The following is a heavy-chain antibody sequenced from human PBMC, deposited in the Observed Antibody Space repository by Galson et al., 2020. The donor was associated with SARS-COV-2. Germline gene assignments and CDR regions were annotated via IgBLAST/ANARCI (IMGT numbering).Heavy chain of an antibody. CDR3: AHRLAGYSSGWWGY. J-gene: IGHJ4*02. V-gene: IGHV2-5*02. Sequence: KMSGPTLVKPIQTLTLTCTFSGFSLSTSGVGVGWIRQPPGKALEWLALIYWDDDKRYSPSLKSRLTITKDTSKNQVVLTMTNMDPVDTATYYCAHRLAGYSSGWWGYWGQGTLVTVSS. CDR1: GFSLSTSGVG. D-gene: IGHD6-19*01. CDR2: IYWDDDK.